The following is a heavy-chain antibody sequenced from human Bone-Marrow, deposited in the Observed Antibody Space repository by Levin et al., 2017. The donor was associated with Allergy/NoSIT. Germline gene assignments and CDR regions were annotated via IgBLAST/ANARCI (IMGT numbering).Heavy chain of an antibody. J-gene: IGHJ5*02. D-gene: IGHD2-2*02. V-gene: IGHV3-30*04. CDR3: ARDLAYCSSTSCYNRYNWFDP. CDR2: ISYDGSNK. CDR1: GFTFSSYA. Sequence: GGSLRLSCAASGFTFSSYAMHWVRQAPGKGLEWVAVISYDGSNKYYADSVKGRFTISRDNSKNTLYLQMNSLRAEDTAVYYCARDLAYCSSTSCYNRYNWFDPWGQGTLVTVSS.